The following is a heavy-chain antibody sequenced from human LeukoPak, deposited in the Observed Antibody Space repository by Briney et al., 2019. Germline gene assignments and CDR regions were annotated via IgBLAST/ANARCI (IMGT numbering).Heavy chain of an antibody. J-gene: IGHJ4*02. CDR2: INHSGST. CDR3: AATFYDFWSGYYSGEEM. Sequence: SETLSLTCAVYGVSFSGYYWSWIRQPPGKGLEWIGEINHSGSTNYNPSLKSRVTISVDTSKNQFSLKLSSVAAEDTAVYYCAATFYDFWSGYYSGEEMWGQGTLVTVSS. CDR1: GVSFSGYY. D-gene: IGHD3-3*01. V-gene: IGHV4-34*01.